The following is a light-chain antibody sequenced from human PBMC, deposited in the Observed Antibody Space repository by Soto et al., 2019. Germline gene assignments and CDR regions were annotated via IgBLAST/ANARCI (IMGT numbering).Light chain of an antibody. CDR2: YVS. V-gene: IGLV2-14*03. Sequence: SALAQPASVSGSPGQSITISCTGTSSEVGGYNYVSWYQHHPGKAPKLMIYYVSNRPSGVSYRFSGSKSGNTASLIISGLQAEDEADFSTYVFGTGTKVTVL. J-gene: IGLJ1*01. CDR1: SSEVGGYNY. CDR3: YV.